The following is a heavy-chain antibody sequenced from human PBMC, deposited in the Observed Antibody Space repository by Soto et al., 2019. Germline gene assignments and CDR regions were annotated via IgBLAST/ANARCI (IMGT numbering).Heavy chain of an antibody. CDR2: ILSSSGSI. D-gene: IGHD6-6*01. CDR1: GVTFSSFS. V-gene: IGHV3-21*01. Sequence: EVQLVESGGGLVKPGGSLRLSCAASGVTFSSFSFNWVRQAPGKGLEWVSFILSSSGSIYYADSVKGRFTISRDNAKNSLHLQMNSLKDEDTAGYYCARDSGEQLGRRGFYYYYMDVWGKWTTVTVSS. J-gene: IGHJ6*03. CDR3: ARDSGEQLGRRGFYYYYMDV.